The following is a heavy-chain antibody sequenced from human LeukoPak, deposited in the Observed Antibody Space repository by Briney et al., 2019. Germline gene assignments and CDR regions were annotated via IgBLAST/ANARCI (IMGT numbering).Heavy chain of an antibody. CDR3: ARVIAAAGTFDS. J-gene: IGHJ4*02. Sequence: GGSLRLSCAASGFTFSSYDMSWVRQVPGKGLEWVSAIIPSGGSTYYADSVKGRFTISRDNSKNTLYLQMNSLRAEDTAVYYCARVIAAAGTFDSWGQGTLVTVSS. CDR2: IIPSGGST. V-gene: IGHV3-23*01. CDR1: GFTFSSYD. D-gene: IGHD6-13*01.